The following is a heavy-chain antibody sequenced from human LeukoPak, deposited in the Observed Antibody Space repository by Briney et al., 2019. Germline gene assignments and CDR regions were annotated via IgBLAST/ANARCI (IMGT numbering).Heavy chain of an antibody. CDR1: GFTFSSYW. CDR3: ARDNVNYYGSGSYYDY. V-gene: IGHV3-7*01. D-gene: IGHD3-10*01. J-gene: IGHJ4*02. Sequence: GGSLRLSCAASGFTFSSYWMSWVRQAPGKGLEWVASIKQDGSEKYYVDSVKGRFTISRDNAKNSLYLQMNSLRAEDTAVYYCARDNVNYYGSGSYYDYWGQATLVSVSS. CDR2: IKQDGSEK.